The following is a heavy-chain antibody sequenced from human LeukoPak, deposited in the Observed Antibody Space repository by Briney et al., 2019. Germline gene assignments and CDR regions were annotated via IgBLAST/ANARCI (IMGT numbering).Heavy chain of an antibody. J-gene: IGHJ3*01. CDR1: GFTFSSYS. V-gene: IGHV3-21*01. Sequence: PGGSLRLSCAASGFTFSSYSMNWVRQAPGKGLEWVSSISSGSSSIYYADSLKGRFTISRDNAKNSLYLQMNSLRAEDTAVYYCARGSTGSYSRLPLWGQGTMVTVSS. CDR3: ARGSTGSYSRLPL. D-gene: IGHD1-26*01. CDR2: ISSGSSSI.